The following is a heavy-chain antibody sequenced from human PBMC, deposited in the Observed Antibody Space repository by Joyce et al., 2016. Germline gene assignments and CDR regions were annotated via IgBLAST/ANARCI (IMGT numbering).Heavy chain of an antibody. CDR2: SSNSGSFM. CDR1: GFTVRSYE. J-gene: IGHJ5*01. Sequence: VQLVESGGGLVQPGGSLRLSCAASGFTVRSYEMNWVRQGPGKGQEWISSSSNSGSFMKYADSVKGRFTIFRDNAKNSLSLQMDSLRVEDTALYYCARRFDSWGQGTLVTVSS. V-gene: IGHV3-48*03. CDR3: ARRFDS.